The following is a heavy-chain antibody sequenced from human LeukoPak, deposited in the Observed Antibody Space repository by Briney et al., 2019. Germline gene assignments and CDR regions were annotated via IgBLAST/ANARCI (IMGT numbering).Heavy chain of an antibody. CDR1: GFTFSSYE. CDR3: AELGITMIGGV. J-gene: IGHJ6*04. V-gene: IGHV3-48*03. Sequence: GGSLGLSCAASGFTFSSYEMNWVRQAPGKGLEWVSYISSGSTIYYADSVKGRFTISRDNAKNSLYLQMNSLRAEDTAVYYCAELGITMIGGVWGKGTTVTVSS. CDR2: ISSGSTI. D-gene: IGHD3-10*02.